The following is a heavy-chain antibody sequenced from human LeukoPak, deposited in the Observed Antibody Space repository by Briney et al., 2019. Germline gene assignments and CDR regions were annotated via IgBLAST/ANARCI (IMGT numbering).Heavy chain of an antibody. CDR2: IYPGDSDT. CDR3: ARSKDPYYYYMDV. J-gene: IGHJ6*03. CDR1: GYSFISYW. Sequence: GESLKISCKGSGYSFISYWIGWVRQMPGKGLEWMGIIYPGDSDTRYSPSFQGQVTISADKFINTAYLQWSSLKASDTAVYYCARSKDPYYYYMDVWGKGTTVTVSS. V-gene: IGHV5-51*01.